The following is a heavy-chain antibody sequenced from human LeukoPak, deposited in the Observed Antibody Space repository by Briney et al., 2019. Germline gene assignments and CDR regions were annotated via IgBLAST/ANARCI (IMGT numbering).Heavy chain of an antibody. D-gene: IGHD6-13*01. CDR3: ARDPGYTGTALDY. Sequence: PGGSLRLSCAASGFTFSSYGMHWVRQAPGKGLEWVAVMWYDGSNKYYADSVKGRFTISRDNSKNTLYLQMNSLRAEDTAVYYCARDPGYTGTALDYWGQGTLVTVSS. CDR1: GFTFSSYG. J-gene: IGHJ4*02. V-gene: IGHV3-33*01. CDR2: MWYDGSNK.